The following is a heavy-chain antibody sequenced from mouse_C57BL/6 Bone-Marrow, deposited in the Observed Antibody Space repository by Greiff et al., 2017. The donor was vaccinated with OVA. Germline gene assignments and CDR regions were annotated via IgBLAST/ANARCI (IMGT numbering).Heavy chain of an antibody. Sequence: QVQLQQPGAELVRPGSSVKLSCKASGYTFTSYWMDWVKQRPGQGLEWIGNIYPSDSETHYNQKFKDKAPLTVDKSSSTAYMQLISLTAEDSAVYYCARSGGYGNYEFAYWGQGTLVTVSA. CDR3: ARSGGYGNYEFAY. D-gene: IGHD2-1*01. CDR2: IYPSDSET. V-gene: IGHV1-61*01. CDR1: GYTFTSYW. J-gene: IGHJ3*01.